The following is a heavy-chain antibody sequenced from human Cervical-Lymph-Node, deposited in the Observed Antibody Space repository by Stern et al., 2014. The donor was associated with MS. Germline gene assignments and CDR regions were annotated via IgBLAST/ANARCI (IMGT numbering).Heavy chain of an antibody. D-gene: IGHD3-3*01. CDR3: ARVTEFLRFFYPDY. J-gene: IGHJ4*02. CDR1: GGSVSSGSRY. V-gene: IGHV4-31*03. Sequence: VQLVESGPGLVKPSQTLSLTCTVSGGSVSSGSRYWSWIRQHPGTGLEGIGYISYSGNTYYSPSLQSRLTISMDTSKNQFSLKLRSATATDTAIYYCARVTEFLRFFYPDYWGQGTLVTVSS. CDR2: ISYSGNT.